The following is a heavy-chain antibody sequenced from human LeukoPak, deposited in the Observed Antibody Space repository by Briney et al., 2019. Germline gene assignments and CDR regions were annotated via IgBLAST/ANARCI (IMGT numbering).Heavy chain of an antibody. V-gene: IGHV4-59*01. D-gene: IGHD4-23*01. CDR1: GGSISSYY. CDR2: IYYTGST. J-gene: IGHJ4*02. CDR3: ARVGFGNTPHPIDY. Sequence: SETLSLTGTVSGGSISSYYWSWIRQPPGEGLEWIGYIYYTGSTSYNPSLKSRVTISVDTSKNQFSLKLRSVTAADTAVYYCARVGFGNTPHPIDYWGQGTLVTVSS.